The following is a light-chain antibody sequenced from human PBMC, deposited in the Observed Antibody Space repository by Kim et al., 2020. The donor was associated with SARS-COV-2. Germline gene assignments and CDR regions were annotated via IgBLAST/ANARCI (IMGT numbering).Light chain of an antibody. V-gene: IGKV3-11*01. CDR1: QSVSSY. J-gene: IGKJ2*01. Sequence: PATLSLSPGERATLSCRASQSVSSYLAWYQQKPGQAPRLLIYDASNRATGIPARFSGSGSGTDFTLTISSLEPEDFAVYYCQQAGTFGQGTKLEI. CDR3: QQAGT. CDR2: DAS.